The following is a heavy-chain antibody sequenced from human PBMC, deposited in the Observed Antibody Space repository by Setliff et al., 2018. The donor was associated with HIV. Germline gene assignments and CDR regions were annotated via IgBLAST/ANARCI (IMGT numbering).Heavy chain of an antibody. D-gene: IGHD3-10*01. CDR1: GDNFNNVA. CDR2: ILPIFGAT. Sequence: GASVKVSCKASGDNFNNVAFNWVRQAPGQGLEWMGGILPIFGATDYAQKFQGRLTLTAVQSENSVYMELSSLRSDDTAVYYCTNRGGSGTNVGNWFDPWGQGTRVTVSS. CDR3: TNRGGSGTNVGNWFDP. J-gene: IGHJ5*02. V-gene: IGHV1-69*13.